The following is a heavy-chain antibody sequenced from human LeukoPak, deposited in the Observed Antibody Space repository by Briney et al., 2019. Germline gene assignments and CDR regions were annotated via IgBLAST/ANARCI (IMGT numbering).Heavy chain of an antibody. Sequence: PGGSLRLSCAASGFTLSNTFMSWVRQAPGKGLEWVSGIYSVGTTYYSDSVKGRFTISRDNSKNTLYLQMNSLRAEDTAVYYCARNLYYYDSSGYYYGGYWGQGTLVTVSS. CDR1: GFTLSNTF. J-gene: IGHJ4*02. V-gene: IGHV3-53*01. CDR2: IYSVGTT. D-gene: IGHD3-22*01. CDR3: ARNLYYYDSSGYYYGGY.